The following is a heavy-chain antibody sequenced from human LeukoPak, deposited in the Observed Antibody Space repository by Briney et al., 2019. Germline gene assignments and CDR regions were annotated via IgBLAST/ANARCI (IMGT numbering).Heavy chain of an antibody. Sequence: GASVKVSCKASGGTFSSYAISWVRQAPGQGLEWMGGIIPIFGTANYAQRFQGRVTITADESTSTAYMELSSLRSEDTAVYYCARAGRVGAAPLDYWGQGTLVTVSS. CDR1: GGTFSSYA. CDR2: IIPIFGTA. V-gene: IGHV1-69*13. D-gene: IGHD1-26*01. J-gene: IGHJ4*02. CDR3: ARAGRVGAAPLDY.